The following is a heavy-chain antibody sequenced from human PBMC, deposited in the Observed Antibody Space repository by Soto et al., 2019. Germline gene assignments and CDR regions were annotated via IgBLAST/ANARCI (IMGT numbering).Heavy chain of an antibody. D-gene: IGHD6-6*01. CDR2: IYHSGST. CDR3: ARLSIAARQGFDY. Sequence: SETLSLTCAVSGGSISGSNWWRWVRQPPGKGLEWIGEIYHSGSTNYNPSLKSRVTISVDKSKNQFSLKLSSVTAADTAVYYCARLSIAARQGFDYWGQGTLVTVSS. V-gene: IGHV4-4*02. CDR1: GGSISGSNW. J-gene: IGHJ4*02.